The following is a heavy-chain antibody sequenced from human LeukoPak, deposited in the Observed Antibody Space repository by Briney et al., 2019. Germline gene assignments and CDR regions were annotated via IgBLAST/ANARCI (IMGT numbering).Heavy chain of an antibody. Sequence: ASVKVSCKASGCTFTSYGISWVRQAPGQGLEWMGRIIPILGIANYAQKFQGRVTITADKSTSTAYMELSSLRSEDTAVYYCARGVDGGNSDWFDPWGQGTLVTVSS. J-gene: IGHJ5*02. V-gene: IGHV1-69*04. CDR2: IIPILGIA. CDR1: GCTFTSYG. CDR3: ARGVDGGNSDWFDP. D-gene: IGHD2-21*02.